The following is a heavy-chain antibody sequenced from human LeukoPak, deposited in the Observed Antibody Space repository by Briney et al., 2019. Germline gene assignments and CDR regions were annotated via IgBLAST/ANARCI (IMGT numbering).Heavy chain of an antibody. CDR2: IFTSGNS. D-gene: IGHD3-10*01. V-gene: IGHV4-4*07. CDR1: GFTFSNFG. J-gene: IGHJ4*02. Sequence: PGGTLRLSCAASGFTFSNFGMSWIRQPAGKGLEWIGRIFTSGNSNYNPSLKSRVTMSVDTSKNQFSLKVTSVTAADTAVYYCARERYGSGSYYFDYWGQGTLVTVSS. CDR3: ARERYGSGSYYFDY.